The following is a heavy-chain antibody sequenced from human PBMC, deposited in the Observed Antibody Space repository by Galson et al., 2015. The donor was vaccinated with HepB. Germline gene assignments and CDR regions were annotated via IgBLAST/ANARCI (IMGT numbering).Heavy chain of an antibody. J-gene: IGHJ5*02. D-gene: IGHD6-19*01. Sequence: SVKVSCKASGGTFNNDAISWVRQAPGQGLEWMGGIIPIYGSTNYAHKFQGRVTVTADKSTGTAYMEFNSLTSEDTAVYFCVRGKAVAGRDNWFDPWGQGTLVTVSS. CDR2: IIPIYGST. CDR3: VRGKAVAGRDNWFDP. V-gene: IGHV1-69*06. CDR1: GGTFNNDA.